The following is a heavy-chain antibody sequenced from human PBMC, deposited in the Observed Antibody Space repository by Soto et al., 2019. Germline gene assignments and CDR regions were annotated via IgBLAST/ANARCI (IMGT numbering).Heavy chain of an antibody. Sequence: GESLKISCKGSGYSFTSYWIGWVRQMPGKGLEWMGIIYPGDSDTRYSPSFQGQVTISADKSISTAYLQWSSLKASDTAMYYCASRYYYDSSGYYTGRHWYFDLWGRGTLVTVSS. V-gene: IGHV5-51*01. D-gene: IGHD3-22*01. J-gene: IGHJ2*01. CDR2: IYPGDSDT. CDR1: GYSFTSYW. CDR3: ASRYYYDSSGYYTGRHWYFDL.